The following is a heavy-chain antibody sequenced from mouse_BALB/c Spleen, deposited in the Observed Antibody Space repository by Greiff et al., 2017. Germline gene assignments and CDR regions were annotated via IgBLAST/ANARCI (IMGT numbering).Heavy chain of an antibody. CDR1: GFTFSNYW. V-gene: IGHV6-6*02. CDR3: TRRHYYGSDAMDY. CDR2: IRLKSNNYAT. D-gene: IGHD1-1*01. J-gene: IGHJ4*01. Sequence: EVKVEESGGGLVQPGGSMKLSCAASGFTFSNYWMNWVRQPPEKGLEWVAEIRLKSNNYATHYAESVKGRFTISRDDSKSSVYLQMNNVRAEDTGIYYCTRRHYYGSDAMDYWGQGTSVTVSS.